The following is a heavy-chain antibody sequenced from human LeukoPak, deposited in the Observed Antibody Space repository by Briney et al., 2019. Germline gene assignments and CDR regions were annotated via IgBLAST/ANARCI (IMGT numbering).Heavy chain of an antibody. J-gene: IGHJ3*02. CDR2: INWNGGST. D-gene: IGHD1-14*01. CDR3: ARRYLLPGAFDI. V-gene: IGHV3-20*01. Sequence: GGSLRLSCAASGFTFDDYGMSWVRQAPGKGLEWVSGINWNGGSTGYADSVKGRFTISRDNAKNSLYLQVNSLRAEDTALYHCARRYLLPGAFDIWGQGTMVTVSS. CDR1: GFTFDDYG.